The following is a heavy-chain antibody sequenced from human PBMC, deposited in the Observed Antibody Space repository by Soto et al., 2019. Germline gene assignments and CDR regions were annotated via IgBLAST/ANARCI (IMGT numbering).Heavy chain of an antibody. CDR2: TSYDGSNK. V-gene: IGHV3-30-3*01. CDR1: GFTFSSYA. D-gene: IGHD3-3*01. Sequence: QVQLVESGGGVVQPGRSLRLSCAASGFTFSSYAMHWVRQPPGKGLEWVAITSYDGSNKSYEDSVKGRFTISRDNSKNTLYLQMSSLRAEDTAVYYCARGGYDFWSAGYYWGQGTLVTVSS. J-gene: IGHJ4*02. CDR3: ARGGYDFWSAGYY.